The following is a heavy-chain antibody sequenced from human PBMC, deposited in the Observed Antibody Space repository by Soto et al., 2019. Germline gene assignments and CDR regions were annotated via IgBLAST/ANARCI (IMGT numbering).Heavy chain of an antibody. Sequence: HGESLKISCKGSGYSFTSYWIGWVRQMPGKGLEWMGIIYPGDSDTRYSPSFQGQVTISADKSISTAYLQWSSLKASDTAMYYCARQSGSSYYDFWSGSHYYYYGMDVWGQGTTVTVSS. CDR2: IYPGDSDT. V-gene: IGHV5-51*01. CDR3: ARQSGSSYYDFWSGSHYYYYGMDV. D-gene: IGHD3-3*01. J-gene: IGHJ6*02. CDR1: GYSFTSYW.